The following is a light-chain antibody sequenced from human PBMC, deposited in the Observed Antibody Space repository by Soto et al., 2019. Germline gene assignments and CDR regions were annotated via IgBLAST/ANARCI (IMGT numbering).Light chain of an antibody. V-gene: IGKV3-15*01. Sequence: EIVMTQSPATLSVSPGERVTLSCRASQSVSSNLAWYQQKPGQAPRLVIYGASTRATGIPARFSGSGSGTEFSLTISSLQSEDFAVYYCQEYNNWTTWTFGQGTKVDIK. CDR1: QSVSSN. J-gene: IGKJ1*01. CDR3: QEYNNWTTWT. CDR2: GAS.